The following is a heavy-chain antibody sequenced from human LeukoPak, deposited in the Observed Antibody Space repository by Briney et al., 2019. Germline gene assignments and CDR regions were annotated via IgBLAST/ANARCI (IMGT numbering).Heavy chain of an antibody. CDR1: GGTFSSYA. D-gene: IGHD2-15*01. CDR2: IIPIFGAP. J-gene: IGHJ4*02. CDR3: ARGKNIVVAAAATPFDY. Sequence: GASVKVSCKASGGTFSSYAFSWVRQARGQGLEWMGGIIPIFGAPNYAQKFQGRVTITTDESTTTAYMKLSSLRFDDTAVYDCARGKNIVVAAAATPFDYWGQGTLVTVSS. V-gene: IGHV1-69*05.